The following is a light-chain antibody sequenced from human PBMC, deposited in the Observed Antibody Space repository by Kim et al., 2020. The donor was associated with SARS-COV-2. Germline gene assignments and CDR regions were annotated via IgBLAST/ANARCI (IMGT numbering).Light chain of an antibody. J-gene: IGLJ1*01. CDR3: SSYIRGSTNYV. CDR2: EVS. CDR1: SSDVGGYKY. V-gene: IGLV2-14*01. Sequence: SITIACTGTSSDVGGYKYVSWYQQHPGKAPKLVIYEVSNRPSGVSNRFSGSKSGNTASLPISGLQAEDEADYYCSSYIRGSTNYVFGTGTKVTVL.